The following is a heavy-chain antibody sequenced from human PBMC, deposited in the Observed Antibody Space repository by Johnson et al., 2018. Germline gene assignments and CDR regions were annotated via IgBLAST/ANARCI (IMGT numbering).Heavy chain of an antibody. CDR3: ARGSRGAFDI. Sequence: EVQLVESGGGLVQPGGSXRLSCAASGFTFSSYDMHWVRQATGKGLEWVSAIGPAGDTYYPGSVKGRFTISLENAKNSLYLQMNSLRAGDTAVYYCARGSRGAFDIWGQGTMVTVSS. D-gene: IGHD3-16*01. J-gene: IGHJ3*02. CDR2: IGPAGDT. CDR1: GFTFSSYD. V-gene: IGHV3-13*01.